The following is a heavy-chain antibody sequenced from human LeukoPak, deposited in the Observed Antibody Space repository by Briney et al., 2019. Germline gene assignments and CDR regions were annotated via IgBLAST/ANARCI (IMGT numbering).Heavy chain of an antibody. CDR3: ARGLGSVVVVAATLDY. CDR1: GFTVSSNY. Sequence: GSLRLSCAGSGFTVSSNYMSWVRQAPGKGLDCVSVIHSGGSTYYADSVKGRFTISRDNAKNSLYLQMNSLRAEDTAFYYCARGLGSVVVVAATLDYWGQGTLVTVSS. V-gene: IGHV3-53*01. CDR2: IHSGGST. J-gene: IGHJ4*02. D-gene: IGHD2-15*01.